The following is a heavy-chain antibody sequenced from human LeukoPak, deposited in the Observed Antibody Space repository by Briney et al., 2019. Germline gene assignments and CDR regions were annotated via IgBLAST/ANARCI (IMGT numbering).Heavy chain of an antibody. D-gene: IGHD3-3*01. J-gene: IGHJ5*02. CDR1: GGSISSGSYY. CDR2: IYTSGST. Sequence: PSETLSLTCTVSGGSISSGSYYWSWIRQPAGKGLEWIGRIYTSGSTNYNPSLKSRVTISVDTSKNQFSLKLSSVTAADTAVYYCASTEGPGFLEWLPRFDPWGQGTLVTVSS. V-gene: IGHV4-61*02. CDR3: ASTEGPGFLEWLPRFDP.